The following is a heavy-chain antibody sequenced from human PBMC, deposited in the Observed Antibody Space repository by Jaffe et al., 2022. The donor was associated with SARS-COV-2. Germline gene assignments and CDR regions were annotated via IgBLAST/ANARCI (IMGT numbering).Heavy chain of an antibody. CDR1: GGSISSYY. CDR2: IYYSGST. CDR3: ARGRRYNWFDP. Sequence: QVQLQESGPGLVKPSETLSLTCTVSGGSISSYYWSWIRQPPGKGLEWIGYIYYSGSTNYNPSLKSRVTISVDTSKNQFSLKLSSVTAADTAVYYCARGRRYNWFDPWGQGTLVTVSS. V-gene: IGHV4-59*01. J-gene: IGHJ5*02.